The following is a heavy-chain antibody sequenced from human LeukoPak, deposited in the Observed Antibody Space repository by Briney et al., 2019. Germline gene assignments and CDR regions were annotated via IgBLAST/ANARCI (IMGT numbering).Heavy chain of an antibody. CDR1: GGSISSGDYY. V-gene: IGHV4-30-4*08. CDR2: IYYSGST. Sequence: SETLSLTCTVSGGSISSGDYYWSWIRQPPVKGLEWIGYIYYSGSTYYNPSLNSRVTISVDTSKNQFSLKLSSVTAADTAVYYCATRIVGAAKLDYWGQGTLVTVSS. D-gene: IGHD1-26*01. J-gene: IGHJ4*02. CDR3: ATRIVGAAKLDY.